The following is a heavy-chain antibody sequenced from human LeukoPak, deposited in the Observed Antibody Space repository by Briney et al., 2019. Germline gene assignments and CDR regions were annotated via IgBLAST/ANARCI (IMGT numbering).Heavy chain of an antibody. D-gene: IGHD3-22*01. J-gene: IGHJ5*02. V-gene: IGHV3-23*01. CDR1: GLTFSSYA. Sequence: GGSLRLSCAAPGLTFSSYAMSWVRQAPGKGLEWVSTIIGSGGSTYYADSVKGRFTISRDNSKNTLYLQMNSLRAEDTGVYYCAKAYDSSGRHNWFDPWGQGTLVTVSS. CDR2: IIGSGGST. CDR3: AKAYDSSGRHNWFDP.